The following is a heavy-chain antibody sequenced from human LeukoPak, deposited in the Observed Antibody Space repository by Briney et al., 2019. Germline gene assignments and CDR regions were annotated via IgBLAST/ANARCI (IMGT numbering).Heavy chain of an antibody. CDR1: GFTFSSYA. V-gene: IGHV3-23*01. D-gene: IGHD3-22*01. CDR2: ISGSGGST. J-gene: IGHJ4*02. Sequence: GGSLRLSCAASGFTFSSYAMSWVRQAPGKGLEWVSAISGSGGSTYYADSVKGRFTISRDNSKNTLYLQMNSLRAEDTAVYYCARGRYYYDSSGFSFDYWGQGILVTVSS. CDR3: ARGRYYYDSSGFSFDY.